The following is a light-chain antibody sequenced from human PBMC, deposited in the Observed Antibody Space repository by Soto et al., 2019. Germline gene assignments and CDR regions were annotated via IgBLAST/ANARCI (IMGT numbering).Light chain of an antibody. CDR2: AAS. CDR1: QGIGSW. V-gene: IGKV1D-12*01. CDR3: QQANNFPIT. J-gene: IGKJ5*01. Sequence: DIQMTQSPSSVSASVGDSVTFTCRASQGIGSWLAWYQRKPGKAPKLLIYAASTLQSGVPSRFSGSGSGTDFTLTINSLQPEDFATYYCQQANNFPITFGQGTRLEIK.